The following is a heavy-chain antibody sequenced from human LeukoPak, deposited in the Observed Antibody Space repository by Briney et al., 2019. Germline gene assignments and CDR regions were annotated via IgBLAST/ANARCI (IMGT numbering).Heavy chain of an antibody. CDR2: IRSKANSYAT. CDR1: GFTFSGSA. J-gene: IGHJ4*02. Sequence: GGSLRLSCAASGFTFSGSAMHWVRQASGKGLERVGRIRSKANSYATAYAASVKGRFTISRDDSKNTAYLQMNSLKTEDTAVYYCAKDRPNYYESNGHYYRRNGDYWGQGTLVTVSS. D-gene: IGHD3-22*01. CDR3: AKDRPNYYESNGHYYRRNGDY. V-gene: IGHV3-73*01.